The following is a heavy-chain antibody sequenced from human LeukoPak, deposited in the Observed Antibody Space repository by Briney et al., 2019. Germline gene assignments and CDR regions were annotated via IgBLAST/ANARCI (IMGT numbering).Heavy chain of an antibody. Sequence: GGSLRLCCAAPGFKFSTFAMTWVRQPPGKGLEWVSSIFPSGGEIQYADSERGRFTISRDNSKSTLSLQMNSLRVEDTAIYYCARAMVRGVIPYWGQGTLVTVSS. CDR1: GFKFSTFA. J-gene: IGHJ4*02. V-gene: IGHV3-23*01. D-gene: IGHD3-10*01. CDR2: IFPSGGEI. CDR3: ARAMVRGVIPY.